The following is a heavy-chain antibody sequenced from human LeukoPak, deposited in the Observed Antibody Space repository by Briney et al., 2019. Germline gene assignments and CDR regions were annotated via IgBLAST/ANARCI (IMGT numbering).Heavy chain of an antibody. J-gene: IGHJ4*02. V-gene: IGHV4-4*07. CDR2: IYTSGST. Sequence: SETLSLTCTVSGGSISSYYWSWIRQPAGKGLEWIGRIYTSGSTNYNPSLKSRVTISVDTSKNQFSLKLSSVTAADTAVYYCAIGRRYFDRRALGYWGQGTLVTVSS. CDR1: GGSISSYY. CDR3: AIGRRYFDRRALGY. D-gene: IGHD3-9*01.